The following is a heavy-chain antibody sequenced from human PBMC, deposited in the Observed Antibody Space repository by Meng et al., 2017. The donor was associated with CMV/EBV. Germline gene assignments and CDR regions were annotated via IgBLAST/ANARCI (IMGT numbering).Heavy chain of an antibody. CDR2: INPSGGST. CDR3: ARWGPIAVAGHPVFDY. J-gene: IGHJ4*02. Sequence: QVQLVQSGAEVKKPGASVKGSCKASGYTFTSYYMHWVRQAPGQGLEWMGIINPSGGSTSYAQKFQGRVTMTRDTSTSTVYMELSSLRSEDTAVYYCARWGPIAVAGHPVFDYWGQGTLVTVSS. CDR1: GYTFTSYY. D-gene: IGHD6-19*01. V-gene: IGHV1-46*01.